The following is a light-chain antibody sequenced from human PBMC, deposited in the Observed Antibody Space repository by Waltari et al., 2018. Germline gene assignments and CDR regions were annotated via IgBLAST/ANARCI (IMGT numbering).Light chain of an antibody. CDR3: HTRGTGLYV. J-gene: IGLJ1*01. Sequence: QLVLTQSPSATASLGASVKLTCTLSSGHNNNAIAWHQQQPEKGPRYLMKVNSDGSHSKGDGIPDRFAGSSAGAERYLTISSLQSEDEADYYCHTRGTGLYVFGPGTKVTVL. CDR2: VNSDGSH. CDR1: SGHNNNA. V-gene: IGLV4-69*01.